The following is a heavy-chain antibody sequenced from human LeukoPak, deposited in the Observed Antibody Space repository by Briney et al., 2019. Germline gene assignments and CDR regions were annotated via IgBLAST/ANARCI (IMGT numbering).Heavy chain of an antibody. D-gene: IGHD6-19*01. CDR2: INPNSGGT. CDR1: GYTFTGYY. J-gene: IGHJ5*02. CDR3: ARVGVAGVDNWFDP. V-gene: IGHV1-2*06. Sequence: ASVKVSCKASGYTFTGYYMHWVRQAPGQGLEWMGRINPNSGGTNYAQKLQGRVTMTTDTSTSTAYMELRSLRSDDTAVYYCARVGVAGVDNWFDPWGQGTLVTVSS.